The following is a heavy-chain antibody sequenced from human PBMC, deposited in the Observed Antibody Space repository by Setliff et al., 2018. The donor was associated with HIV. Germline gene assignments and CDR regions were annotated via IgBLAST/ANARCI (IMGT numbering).Heavy chain of an antibody. CDR2: IYYSGST. D-gene: IGHD3-16*02. Sequence: SETLSLTCTVSGGSISSYYWSRIRQPPGKGLEWIGYIYYSGSTNYNPSLKSRVTISVDTSKNQFSLKLSSVTAADTAVYYCARATYYDYVWGSYRPYYMDVWGKGTTVTAP. J-gene: IGHJ6*03. CDR3: ARATYYDYVWGSYRPYYMDV. V-gene: IGHV4-59*01. CDR1: GGSISSYY.